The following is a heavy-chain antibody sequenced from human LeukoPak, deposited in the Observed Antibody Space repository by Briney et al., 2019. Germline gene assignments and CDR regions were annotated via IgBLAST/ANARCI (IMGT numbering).Heavy chain of an antibody. Sequence: VASVKVSCKASGYTFTSYGISWVRQAPGQGLEWMGWISAYNGNTNYAQKLQGRVTMTTDTSTSTAYMELRSLRSDDTAVYYCARDFSSEWFGELVWFDPWGQGTLVTVSS. J-gene: IGHJ5*02. CDR3: ARDFSSEWFGELVWFDP. CDR1: GYTFTSYG. CDR2: ISAYNGNT. V-gene: IGHV1-18*01. D-gene: IGHD3-10*01.